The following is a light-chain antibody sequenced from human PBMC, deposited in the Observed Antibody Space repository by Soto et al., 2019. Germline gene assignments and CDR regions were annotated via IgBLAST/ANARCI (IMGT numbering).Light chain of an antibody. CDR2: KAS. J-gene: IGKJ1*01. CDR1: QSISNW. Sequence: DNPMTPSPSPPSSSVGDKDTTTFRASQSISNWLAWYQQKPGTAPNLLIYKASTLQSGVPSRFSGSGSGTEFTLTISSLQPDDSATYYCQQYSDNWTFGQGTRWIS. CDR3: QQYSDNWT. V-gene: IGKV1-5*03.